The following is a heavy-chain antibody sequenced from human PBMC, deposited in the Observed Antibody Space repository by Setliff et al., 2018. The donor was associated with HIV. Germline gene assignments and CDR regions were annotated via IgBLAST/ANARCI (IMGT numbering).Heavy chain of an antibody. D-gene: IGHD6-19*01. CDR1: GYTVTDYY. CDR3: ARAPYRSGWYGVDY. Sequence: ASVKVSCKASGYTVTDYYMHWVRQAPGQGLEWMGWINPNSGGTKYAQKFQGRVTTTRDTSISTAYMELTTLRSEDTAFYYCARAPYRSGWYGVDYWGRGTLVTVS. CDR2: INPNSGGT. J-gene: IGHJ4*02. V-gene: IGHV1-2*02.